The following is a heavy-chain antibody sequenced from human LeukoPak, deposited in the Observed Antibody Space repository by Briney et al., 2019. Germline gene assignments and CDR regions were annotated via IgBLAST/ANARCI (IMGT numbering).Heavy chain of an antibody. Sequence: GGSLRLSCAASGFSFSTYSMNWVRQAPGKGLEWVSSITSSSNYIYYADSVKGRFTISRDNAKNSLYLQMNSLRAEDTAVYYCARGRDSSGFWGQGTLVTVSS. CDR1: GFSFSTYS. CDR2: ITSSSNYI. J-gene: IGHJ4*02. D-gene: IGHD3-22*01. CDR3: ARGRDSSGF. V-gene: IGHV3-21*01.